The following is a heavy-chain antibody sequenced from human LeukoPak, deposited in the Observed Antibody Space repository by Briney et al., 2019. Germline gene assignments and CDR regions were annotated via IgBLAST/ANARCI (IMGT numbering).Heavy chain of an antibody. CDR3: ARRKYSSGWYPLDY. CDR2: TYPGDYDT. D-gene: IGHD6-19*01. J-gene: IGHJ4*02. CDR1: GYSFTSYW. V-gene: IGHV5-51*01. Sequence: GESLKISCKCSGYSFTSYWIGWVRQMPGKGLEWMGITYPGDYDTRYSPSFQGQVTIAADKSISTAYLQWSSLKASDTAMYYCARRKYSSGWYPLDYWGQGTLVTVSS.